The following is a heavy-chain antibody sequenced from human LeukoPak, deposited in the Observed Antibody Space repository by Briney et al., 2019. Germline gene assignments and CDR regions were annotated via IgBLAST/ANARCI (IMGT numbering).Heavy chain of an antibody. D-gene: IGHD1-1*01. CDR3: ARDLGVQLERPEDY. Sequence: PEASVKVSCKASGGTFSSYAISWVRQAPGQGLEWMGGIIPIFGTANYAQKFQGRVTITADESTSTAYMELSSLRSEDTAVYYCARDLGVQLERPEDYWGQGTLVTVSS. V-gene: IGHV1-69*13. CDR1: GGTFSSYA. J-gene: IGHJ4*02. CDR2: IIPIFGTA.